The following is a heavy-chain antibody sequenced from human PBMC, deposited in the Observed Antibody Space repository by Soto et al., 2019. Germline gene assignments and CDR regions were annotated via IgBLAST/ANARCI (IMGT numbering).Heavy chain of an antibody. CDR3: AKDLQADGDYNYYYYGMDV. D-gene: IGHD4-17*01. Sequence: QVQLVESGGGVVQPGGSLRLSCTASGFTFTTFGIHWVRQAPGKGLEWVALISYDGHNKYYSDSVKGRFTISRDNYKNTLSMQMNGRRAEDTAMYYCAKDLQADGDYNYYYYGMDVCGKGTTVSVSS. J-gene: IGHJ6*04. CDR2: ISYDGHNK. CDR1: GFTFTTFG. V-gene: IGHV3-30*18.